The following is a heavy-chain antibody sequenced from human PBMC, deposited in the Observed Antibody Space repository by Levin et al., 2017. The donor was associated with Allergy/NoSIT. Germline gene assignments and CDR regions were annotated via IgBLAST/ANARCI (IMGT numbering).Heavy chain of an antibody. Sequence: GESLKISCAASGFTFSNAWMSWVRQAPGKGLEWVGRIKSKTDGGTTDYAAPVKGRFTISRDDSKNTLYLQMNSLKTEDTAVYYCTTDGTGSGSYYISIDYWGQGTLVTVSS. CDR2: IKSKTDGGTT. CDR3: TTDGTGSGSYYISIDY. CDR1: GFTFSNAW. D-gene: IGHD3-10*01. J-gene: IGHJ4*02. V-gene: IGHV3-15*01.